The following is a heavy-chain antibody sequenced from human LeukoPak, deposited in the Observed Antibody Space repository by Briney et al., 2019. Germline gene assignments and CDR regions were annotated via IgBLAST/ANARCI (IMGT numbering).Heavy chain of an antibody. D-gene: IGHD2-2*01. J-gene: IGHJ3*02. CDR3: ARDGGRTSSDAVEI. CDR1: GGSISSGGYY. CDR2: IYYSGST. V-gene: IGHV4-61*08. Sequence: SQTLSLTCTVSGGSISSGGYYWSWMRQPPGKGLEWIGYIYYSGSTNYNPSLKSRVTISVDTSKNQFSLKLSSVTAADTAVYYCARDGGRTSSDAVEIWGQGTMVTVSS.